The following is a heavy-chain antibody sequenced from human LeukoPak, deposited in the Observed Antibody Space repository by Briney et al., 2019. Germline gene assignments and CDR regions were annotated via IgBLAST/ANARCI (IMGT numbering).Heavy chain of an antibody. Sequence: PGGSLRLSCAASGFTFSSYAMSWVRQAPGKGLEWVSAISGSGGSTYYADSVKGRFTISRDNSKNTLYLQMNSLRAEDTAAYYCAKANRELLWFGELSLPAWGQGTLVTVSS. D-gene: IGHD3-10*01. J-gene: IGHJ5*02. CDR3: AKANRELLWFGELSLPA. CDR2: ISGSGGST. CDR1: GFTFSSYA. V-gene: IGHV3-23*01.